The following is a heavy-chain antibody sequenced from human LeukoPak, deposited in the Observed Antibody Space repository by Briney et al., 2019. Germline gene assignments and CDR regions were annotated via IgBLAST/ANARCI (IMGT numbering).Heavy chain of an antibody. CDR2: ISYDGSNK. Sequence: GGSLRLSCAASGFTFSSYGMHWVRQAPGKGLEWVAVISYDGSNKYYADSVKSRFTISRDNSKNTLYLQMNSLRAEDTAVYYCAKDGGSYRPLDYWGQGTLVTVSS. V-gene: IGHV3-30*18. CDR1: GFTFSSYG. CDR3: AKDGGSYRPLDY. J-gene: IGHJ4*02. D-gene: IGHD3-16*01.